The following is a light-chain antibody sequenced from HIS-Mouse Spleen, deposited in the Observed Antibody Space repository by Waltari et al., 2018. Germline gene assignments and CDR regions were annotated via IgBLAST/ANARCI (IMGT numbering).Light chain of an antibody. Sequence: QSALTQPASVSGSPGQSITISCTGTSSDVGGYNYVSWYQQHPGKAPKLMSYDVSNRPAGVSKRFSGSKSGNTASLTISGLQAEDEADYYCSSYTSSSTWVFGGGTKLTVL. J-gene: IGLJ3*02. CDR1: SSDVGGYNY. CDR3: SSYTSSSTWV. CDR2: DVS. V-gene: IGLV2-14*03.